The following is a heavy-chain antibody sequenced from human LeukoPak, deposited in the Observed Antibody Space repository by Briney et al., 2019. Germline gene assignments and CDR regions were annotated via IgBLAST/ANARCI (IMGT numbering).Heavy chain of an antibody. Sequence: GGSLRLSCAASGFTFSSYGMHWVRQAPGKGLEWVAFIRYDGSNKFYADSVKGRFTISKDNSKNTLYLQMISLRAEDTVVYYCAKTLPGFYSDSSAYGDYWGQGTLVTVSS. CDR1: GFTFSSYG. D-gene: IGHD3-22*01. CDR2: IRYDGSNK. CDR3: AKTLPGFYSDSSAYGDY. V-gene: IGHV3-30*02. J-gene: IGHJ4*02.